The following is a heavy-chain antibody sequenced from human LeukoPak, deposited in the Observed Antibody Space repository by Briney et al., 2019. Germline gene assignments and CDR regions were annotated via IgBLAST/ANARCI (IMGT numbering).Heavy chain of an antibody. CDR2: ISSSGSFI. CDR3: PRDRYFDY. CDR1: GFTFSSYS. V-gene: IGHV3-48*02. Sequence: GGSLRLSCAASGFTFSSYSMNWVRQAPGKGLEWVSSISSSGSFIYYSDSVKGRFTISRDNAKNSLYLQMNSLRDEDTAVYYCPRDRYFDYWGQGTLVTVSS. J-gene: IGHJ4*02.